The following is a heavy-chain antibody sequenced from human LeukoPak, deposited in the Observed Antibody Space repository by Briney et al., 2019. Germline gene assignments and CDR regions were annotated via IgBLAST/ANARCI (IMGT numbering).Heavy chain of an antibody. CDR1: GFTFSSYS. CDR3: ASTSGWYEPIDY. Sequence: SGGSLRLSCAASGFTFSSYSMHWVRQAPGKGLEWVAVIWYDGSNKYYADSVKGRFTIPRDNSKNTLYLQMNSLRAEDTAVYYCASTSGWYEPIDYWGQGTLVTVSS. J-gene: IGHJ4*02. V-gene: IGHV3-33*01. D-gene: IGHD6-19*01. CDR2: IWYDGSNK.